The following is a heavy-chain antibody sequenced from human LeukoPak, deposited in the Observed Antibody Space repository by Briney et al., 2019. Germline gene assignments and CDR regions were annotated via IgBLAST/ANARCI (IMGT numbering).Heavy chain of an antibody. Sequence: SETMSLTCAVAGDSFSSHYWTWIRQPPGGVLEGIGYISHIGRTNYNPSLKSRVTISIDTSKNQFSLKLRSVTAADTAVYYCARDLVTVTKGFDIWGQGTMVSVSS. CDR1: GDSFSSHY. V-gene: IGHV4-59*11. CDR3: ARDLVTVTKGFDI. J-gene: IGHJ3*02. D-gene: IGHD4-17*01. CDR2: ISHIGRT.